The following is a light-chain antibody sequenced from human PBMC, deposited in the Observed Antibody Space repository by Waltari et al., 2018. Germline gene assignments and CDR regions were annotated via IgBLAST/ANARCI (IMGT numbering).Light chain of an antibody. CDR3: YSTDSNNNYEV. V-gene: IGLV3-10*01. J-gene: IGLJ2*01. CDR1: SLPKKY. CDR2: EDS. Sequence: SYELTQPPSVSVSPGQTARTTCPGHSLPKKYAYWYQRKSGQAPVLVIYEDSKRPSGIPERFSGSSSGTMAALTISGAQVEDEADYYCYSTDSNNNYEVFGGGTKLTVL.